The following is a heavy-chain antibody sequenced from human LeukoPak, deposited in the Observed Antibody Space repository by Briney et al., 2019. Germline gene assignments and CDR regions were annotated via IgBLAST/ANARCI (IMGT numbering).Heavy chain of an antibody. V-gene: IGHV3-7*03. J-gene: IGHJ6*02. CDR3: ARRYAMDV. CDR1: GFTFSNYW. Sequence: GGSLGLSCAASGFTFSNYWMTWVRQAPGKGLEWVANINRDGSERYYVDSVKGRFTISRDDAKSSLYLQMNSLRAEDTAVYYCARRYAMDVWGQGTTVIVFS. D-gene: IGHD3-9*01. CDR2: INRDGSER.